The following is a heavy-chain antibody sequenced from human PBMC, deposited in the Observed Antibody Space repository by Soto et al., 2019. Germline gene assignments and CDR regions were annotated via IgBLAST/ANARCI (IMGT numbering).Heavy chain of an antibody. Sequence: ASVKVSCKASGYTFTGYYMHWVRQAPGQGLEWMGWINPNSGGTNYAQKFQGWVTMTRDTSISTAYMELSRLRSDDTAVYYCARAIYDFWSGSYDYWGQGTLVTVSS. CDR3: ARAIYDFWSGSYDY. V-gene: IGHV1-2*04. D-gene: IGHD3-3*01. CDR2: INPNSGGT. J-gene: IGHJ4*02. CDR1: GYTFTGYY.